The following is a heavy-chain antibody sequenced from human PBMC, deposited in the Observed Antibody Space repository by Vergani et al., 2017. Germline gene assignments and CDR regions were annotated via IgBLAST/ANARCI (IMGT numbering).Heavy chain of an antibody. Sequence: EGQLLESGGDLVQPGGSLRLSCAASGFTFTTSTMIWVRQAPRKGLEWVSGITGSGGRTYYEDSMKGRFTISRDNSKNMLYLQMTNLRAEDTAVYFCAKDGGRDLTDALDVWGEGTMVIVSS. CDR3: AKDGGRDLTDALDV. J-gene: IGHJ3*01. CDR2: ITGSGGRT. V-gene: IGHV3-23*01. D-gene: IGHD3-10*01. CDR1: GFTFTTST.